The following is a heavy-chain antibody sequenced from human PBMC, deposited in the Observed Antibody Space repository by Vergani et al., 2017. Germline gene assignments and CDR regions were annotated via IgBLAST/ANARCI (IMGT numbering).Heavy chain of an antibody. CDR1: GLHLKDAW. V-gene: IGHV3-15*01. CDR2: VISKKDGGRA. J-gene: IGHJ4*02. D-gene: IGHD5-24*01. Sequence: EVQLVESGGGLLKPGDHVRLSCAVSGLHLKDAWMTWVRQAPGKGLDWIGRVISKKDGGRAYYSPHVKGPSITSRDASKSTIYLDMNSLRIEDTATYYCSTYNVGASFAWGPGTRVTVSS. CDR3: STYNVGASFA.